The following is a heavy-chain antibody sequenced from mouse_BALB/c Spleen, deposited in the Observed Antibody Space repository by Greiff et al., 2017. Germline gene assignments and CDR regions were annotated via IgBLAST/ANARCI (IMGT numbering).Heavy chain of an antibody. Sequence: EVQLQQSGGGLVQPGGSLKLSCAASGFTFSSYGMSWVRQTPDKRLELVATINSNGGSTYYPDSVKGRFTISRDNAKNTLYLQMSSLKSEDTAMYYCARQLGHYAMDYWGQGTSVTVSS. V-gene: IGHV5-6-3*01. CDR2: INSNGGST. J-gene: IGHJ4*01. CDR1: GFTFSSYG. D-gene: IGHD3-1*01. CDR3: ARQLGHYAMDY.